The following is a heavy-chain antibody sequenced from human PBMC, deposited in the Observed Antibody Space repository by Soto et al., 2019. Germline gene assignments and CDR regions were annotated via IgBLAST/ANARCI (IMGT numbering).Heavy chain of an antibody. J-gene: IGHJ6*02. V-gene: IGHV3-11*01. D-gene: IGHD6-13*01. Sequence: QVQLVESGGGLVKPGGSLRLSCAASGFTFSDYCMSWIRQAPGKGLEWVSYISSSGRTIYYADSVKGRFTISRDNAKNSMFLQMNSLRAEDTAVYYCAIDQQQLAKYYDGMDVWGQGTTVTVSS. CDR2: ISSSGRTI. CDR3: AIDQQQLAKYYDGMDV. CDR1: GFTFSDYC.